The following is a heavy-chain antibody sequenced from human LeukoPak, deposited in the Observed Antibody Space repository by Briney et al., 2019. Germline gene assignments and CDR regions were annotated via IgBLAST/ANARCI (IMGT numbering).Heavy chain of an antibody. Sequence: GGSLRLSCAASGFTFSSYWMTWVRQAPGKGLEWVANIKQDGSDKYYVDSVKGRFTISRDNAKNSLYLQMNSLRDEDTAVYYCARAEEQRWGYVDYWGQGTLVTVSS. V-gene: IGHV3-7*04. CDR1: GFTFSSYW. CDR3: ARAEEQRWGYVDY. J-gene: IGHJ4*02. CDR2: IKQDGSDK. D-gene: IGHD5-24*01.